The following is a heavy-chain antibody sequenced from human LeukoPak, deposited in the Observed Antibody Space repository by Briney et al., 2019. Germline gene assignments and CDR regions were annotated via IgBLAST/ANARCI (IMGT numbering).Heavy chain of an antibody. Sequence: SVKVSCKASGGTFSSYAISWVRQAPGQGLEWMGGIIPIFGTANYAQKFQGRVTITADESTSTAYMELSSLRSEDTAVYYCAGALPGYGTSYLYYYYGMDVWGQGTTVTVSS. D-gene: IGHD2-15*01. J-gene: IGHJ6*02. CDR2: IIPIFGTA. CDR3: AGALPGYGTSYLYYYYGMDV. V-gene: IGHV1-69*01. CDR1: GGTFSSYA.